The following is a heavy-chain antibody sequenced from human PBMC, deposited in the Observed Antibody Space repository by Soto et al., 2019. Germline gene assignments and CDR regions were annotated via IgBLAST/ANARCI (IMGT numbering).Heavy chain of an antibody. V-gene: IGHV1-46*01. CDR1: GHTFTSYY. J-gene: IGHJ3*02. D-gene: IGHD6-19*01. CDR3: ARAGKWLVAVGDAFDI. CDR2: INPSGGST. Sequence: ASVKVSCKASGHTFTSYYMHWVRQAPGQGLEWMGIINPSGGSTSYAQKFQGRVTMTRDTSTSTVYMELSSLRSEDTAVYYCARAGKWLVAVGDAFDIWGQGTMVTVSS.